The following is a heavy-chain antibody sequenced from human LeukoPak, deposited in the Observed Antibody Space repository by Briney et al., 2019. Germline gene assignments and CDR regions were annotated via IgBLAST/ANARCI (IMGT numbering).Heavy chain of an antibody. J-gene: IGHJ4*02. CDR2: ISYDGSNK. CDR3: AKDRKTRLLWFGEVDY. V-gene: IGHV3-30*04. Sequence: PGGSLRLSCAASGFTFSSYAIDWVRQAPGKGLEWVAAISYDGSNKNYADSVKGRFTISRDNSENTLYLQMNSLRAEDTAVYYCAKDRKTRLLWFGEVDYWGQGTLVTVSS. CDR1: GFTFSSYA. D-gene: IGHD3-10*01.